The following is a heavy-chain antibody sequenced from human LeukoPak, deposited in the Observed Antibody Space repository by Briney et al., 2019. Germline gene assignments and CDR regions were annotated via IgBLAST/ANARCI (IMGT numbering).Heavy chain of an antibody. Sequence: SETLSLTCTVSGGSISSYYWGWIRQPPGKGLEWIGYIYYSGSTNYNPSLKSRVTISVDTSKNQFSLKLSSVTAADTAVYYCARDLGIAVAGDAFDIWGQGTMVTVSS. CDR1: GGSISSYY. J-gene: IGHJ3*02. V-gene: IGHV4-59*01. CDR3: ARDLGIAVAGDAFDI. CDR2: IYYSGST. D-gene: IGHD6-19*01.